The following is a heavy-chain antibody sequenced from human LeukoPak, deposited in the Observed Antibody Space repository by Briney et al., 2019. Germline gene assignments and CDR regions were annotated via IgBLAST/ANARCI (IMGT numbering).Heavy chain of an antibody. D-gene: IGHD2-15*01. CDR3: AREAHIVVVVAATPKYYYYGMDV. J-gene: IGHJ6*02. CDR2: IYSGGST. V-gene: IGHV3-66*01. CDR1: GFTVSSNY. Sequence: PGGSLRLSCAASGFTVSSNYMSWVRQAPGKGLEWVSVIYSGGSTYYADSVKGRFTISRDNSKNTLYLQMNSLRAEDTAVYYCAREAHIVVVVAATPKYYYYGMDVWGQGTTVTVSS.